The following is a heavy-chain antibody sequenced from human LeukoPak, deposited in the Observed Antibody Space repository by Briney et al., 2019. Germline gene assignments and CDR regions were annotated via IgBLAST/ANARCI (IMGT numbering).Heavy chain of an antibody. D-gene: IGHD3-10*01. CDR1: SGSISSYY. Sequence: SETLSLTCTVSSGSISSYYWSWVRQAPGKGLEWIGYIYYSGSSNYNPSFKSRVTMSVDTSKKQFSLRVSSVTAADTAVYYCARTEYYFDHWGQGTLVTVSS. CDR2: IYYSGSS. V-gene: IGHV4-59*01. J-gene: IGHJ4*02. CDR3: ARTEYYFDH.